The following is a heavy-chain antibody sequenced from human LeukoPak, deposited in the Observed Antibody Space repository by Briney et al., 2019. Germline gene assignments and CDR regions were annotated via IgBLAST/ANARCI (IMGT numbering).Heavy chain of an antibody. CDR2: IYSGGGT. Sequence: GGSLRLSCAASGFTVSSNYMSWVRQAPGKGLEWVAVIYSGGGTYYADSVKGRFTISRDNSKNTLYLQMNSLRAEDTAVYYCARVLAPYYYDSSGYYPEYGMDVWGQGTTVTVSS. CDR1: GFTVSSNY. D-gene: IGHD3-22*01. V-gene: IGHV3-53*01. J-gene: IGHJ6*02. CDR3: ARVLAPYYYDSSGYYPEYGMDV.